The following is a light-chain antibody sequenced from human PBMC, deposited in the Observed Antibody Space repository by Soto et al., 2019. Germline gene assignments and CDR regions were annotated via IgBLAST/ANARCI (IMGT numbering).Light chain of an antibody. J-gene: IGLJ1*01. V-gene: IGLV2-14*01. CDR3: SSYTSSSTLV. CDR1: SSDVGGYNS. CDR2: EVS. Sequence: QSVLTQPASVSGSPGQSITISCTGTSSDVGGYNSVSWYQQHPGKAPKLMIYEVSNRTSGVSNRFSGSKSGNTDSLTSSGLQAEDEADYYCSSYTSSSTLVFGTGTKLPVL.